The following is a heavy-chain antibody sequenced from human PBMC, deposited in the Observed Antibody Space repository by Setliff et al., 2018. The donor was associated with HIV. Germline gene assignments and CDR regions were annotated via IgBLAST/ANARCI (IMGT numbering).Heavy chain of an antibody. CDR1: GGSISSGNYY. Sequence: PSETLSLTCSVSGGSISSGNYYWGWTRQPAGKGLEWIGHIYTAGAIKYNPSLKSRITISVDKFKNQFSLKLNSVTAADTAMYYCERGGQSSGYGIELWGQGTLVTVSS. CDR3: ERGGQSSGYGIEL. CDR2: IYTAGAI. V-gene: IGHV4-61*09. J-gene: IGHJ4*02. D-gene: IGHD5-12*01.